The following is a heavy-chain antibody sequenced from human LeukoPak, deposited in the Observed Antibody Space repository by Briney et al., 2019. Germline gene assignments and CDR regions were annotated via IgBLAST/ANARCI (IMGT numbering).Heavy chain of an antibody. Sequence: GESLRLSCAASGFSFSGSWMNWVRQAPGKGLEWVANINPDGSQKRFVDSVMGRLTMSRDNAKNSLYLQMNSLRSEDTAVFYCAAWTDRGYNFWGQGTLVTVSS. CDR2: INPDGSQK. CDR1: GFSFSGSW. D-gene: IGHD5-24*01. CDR3: AAWTDRGYNF. V-gene: IGHV3-7*01. J-gene: IGHJ4*02.